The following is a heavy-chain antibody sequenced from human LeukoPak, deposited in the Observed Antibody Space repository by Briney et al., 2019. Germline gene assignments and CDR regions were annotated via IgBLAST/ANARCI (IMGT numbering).Heavy chain of an antibody. D-gene: IGHD2-2*02. J-gene: IGHJ5*02. Sequence: ASVKVSCKASGYTFTGDYMHWVRQAPGQGLEWMGWINPNSGGTNYAQKFQGRVTMTRDTSISTAYMELSRLRSDDTAVYCCARSGVVVVPAAITTNWFDPWGQGTLVTVSS. V-gene: IGHV1-2*02. CDR3: ARSGVVVVPAAITTNWFDP. CDR2: INPNSGGT. CDR1: GYTFTGDY.